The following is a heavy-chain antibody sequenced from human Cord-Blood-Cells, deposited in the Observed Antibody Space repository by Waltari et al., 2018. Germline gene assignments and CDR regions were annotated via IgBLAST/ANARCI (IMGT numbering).Heavy chain of an antibody. D-gene: IGHD6-6*01. J-gene: IGHJ4*02. Sequence: EVQLVESGGGLVKTGGSLRLSCAASGFTFSSHRLNRVRQAPGKGLEWVSSISSSSSYIYYADSVKGRFTISRDNAKNSLYLQMNSLRAEDTAVYYCARGVAARSHFDYWGQGTLVTVSS. CDR3: ARGVAARSHFDY. CDR1: GFTFSSHR. CDR2: ISSSSSYI. V-gene: IGHV3-21*01.